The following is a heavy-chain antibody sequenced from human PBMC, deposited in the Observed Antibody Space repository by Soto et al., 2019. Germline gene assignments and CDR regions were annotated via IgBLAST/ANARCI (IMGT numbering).Heavy chain of an antibody. CDR3: ARLYCGGDCYYPRWFDP. D-gene: IGHD2-21*02. Sequence: GASVKVSCKASGGTFSSYAISWVRQAPGQGLEWMGGIIPIFGTANYAQKLQGRVTITADESTSTAYMELSSLRSEDTAVYYCARLYCGGDCYYPRWFDPWGQGTLVTVSS. CDR2: IIPIFGTA. CDR1: GGTFSSYA. J-gene: IGHJ5*02. V-gene: IGHV1-69*13.